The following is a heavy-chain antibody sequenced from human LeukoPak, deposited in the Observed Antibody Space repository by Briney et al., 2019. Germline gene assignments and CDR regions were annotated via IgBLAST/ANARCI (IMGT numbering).Heavy chain of an antibody. CDR1: GFTFSSYS. CDR3: AREDGHYGDYEGY. D-gene: IGHD4-17*01. Sequence: GGSLRLSCAASGFTFSSYSMNWVRQAPGKGLEWVSYISSSSSTIYYADSVKGRFTISRDNAKNSLYLQMNSLRAEDTAVCYCAREDGHYGDYEGYWGQGTLVTVSS. V-gene: IGHV3-48*04. J-gene: IGHJ4*02. CDR2: ISSSSSTI.